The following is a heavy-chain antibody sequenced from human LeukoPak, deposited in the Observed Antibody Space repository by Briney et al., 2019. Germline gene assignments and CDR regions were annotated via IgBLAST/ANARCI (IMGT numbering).Heavy chain of an antibody. V-gene: IGHV4-4*02. D-gene: IGHD6-13*01. CDR2: VNLQGST. CDR3: ARHGYQGQQLAKIPYLDY. J-gene: IGHJ4*02. CDR1: GGSITNTNY. Sequence: PSETLSLTCGVSGGSITNTNYWTWVRQPPGKGLEWIGEVNLQGSTNYNPSLMGRVAIAVDTSENHISLQLTSVTAADTAVYYCARHGYQGQQLAKIPYLDYWGQGTLVTVSS.